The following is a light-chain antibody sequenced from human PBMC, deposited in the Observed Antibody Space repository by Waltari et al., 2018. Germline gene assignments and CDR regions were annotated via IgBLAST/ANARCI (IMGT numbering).Light chain of an antibody. V-gene: IGKV3-11*01. J-gene: IGKJ4*01. CDR2: DVS. CDR1: QSVSTY. CDR3: QQYYSIPLT. Sequence: EIVLTQSPATLSLSPGERAILSCRASQSVSTYLAWYQHRPGQGPRLLIHDVSNRATGIPARFSGSGSGTDFTLTISSLQAEDVAVYYCQQYYSIPLTFGGGTTVEIK.